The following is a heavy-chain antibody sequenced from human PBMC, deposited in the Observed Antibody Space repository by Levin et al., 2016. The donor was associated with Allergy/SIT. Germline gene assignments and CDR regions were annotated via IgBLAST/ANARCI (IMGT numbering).Heavy chain of an antibody. CDR2: ISSSSSYT. CDR3: ARVNIGMDV. V-gene: IGHV3-11*06. Sequence: GESLKISCAASGFTFSDYYMSWIRQAPGKGLEWVSYISSSSSYTNYADSVKGRFTISRDNSKNTLYLQMNSLRAEDTAVYYCARVNIGMDVWGQGTTVTVSS. CDR1: GFTFSDYY. J-gene: IGHJ6*02. D-gene: IGHD2/OR15-2a*01.